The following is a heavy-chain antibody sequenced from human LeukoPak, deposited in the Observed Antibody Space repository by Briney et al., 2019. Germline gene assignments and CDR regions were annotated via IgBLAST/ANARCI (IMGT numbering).Heavy chain of an antibody. CDR1: GFTFSSYA. D-gene: IGHD5-12*01. V-gene: IGHV3-23*01. Sequence: PGGSLRLSCAASGFTFSSYAMSWVRQAPGKGLEWVSAISGSGGSTYYADSVKGRFTSSRDNYKNTLYLQMNSLRDEDTAVYYCAKSIVATRTTTLYFDYWGQGTLVTVSS. CDR2: ISGSGGST. J-gene: IGHJ4*02. CDR3: AKSIVATRTTTLYFDY.